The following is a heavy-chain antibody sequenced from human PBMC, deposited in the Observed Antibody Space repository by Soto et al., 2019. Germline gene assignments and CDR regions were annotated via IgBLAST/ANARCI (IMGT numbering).Heavy chain of an antibody. Sequence: EVQLVESGGGLVQPGGSLKLSCAASGFRFSGSDIHWVRQASGEGLEWVGRIKTKAESYATALAASVKGRFFMSRDDSKNMAYLEMNSLKTEDTALYYCTRRDCSGGNCYSDFDFWGQGALVTVSS. D-gene: IGHD2-15*01. J-gene: IGHJ4*02. CDR3: TRRDCSGGNCYSDFDF. V-gene: IGHV3-73*01. CDR1: GFRFSGSD. CDR2: IKTKAESYAT.